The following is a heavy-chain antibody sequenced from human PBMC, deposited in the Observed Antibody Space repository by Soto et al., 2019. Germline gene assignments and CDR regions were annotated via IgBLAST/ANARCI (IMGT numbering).Heavy chain of an antibody. CDR2: IYYTGST. V-gene: IGHV4-39*01. CDR1: GGYLSSTSYY. CDR3: ARHPTIAELMVYATHYFDH. D-gene: IGHD2-8*01. Sequence: SETLCLTCTVSGGYLSSTSYYWGWIRQPPGKGLEWIGSIYYTGSTHYNPALKSRVTISVDTSKNQFSLKLSSVTAADTAVYYCARHPTIAELMVYATHYFDHWGQGTLVTVSS. J-gene: IGHJ4*02.